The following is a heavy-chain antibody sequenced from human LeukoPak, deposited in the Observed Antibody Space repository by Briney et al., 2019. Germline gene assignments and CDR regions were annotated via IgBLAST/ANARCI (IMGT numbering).Heavy chain of an antibody. D-gene: IGHD2/OR15-2a*01. J-gene: IGHJ4*02. CDR1: RYTLTGYF. CDR2: IDPNSGGT. CDR3: ARPLSLYQYYSAY. V-gene: IGHV1-2*02. Sequence: ASVKVSCMASRYTLTGYFMHWGRQAPGQGLEWMGWIDPNSGGTNYAQKFLGRVTMTRDTSISTAYMELSRLRSDDTAMYYCARPLSLYQYYSAYWGQGTLVTVSS.